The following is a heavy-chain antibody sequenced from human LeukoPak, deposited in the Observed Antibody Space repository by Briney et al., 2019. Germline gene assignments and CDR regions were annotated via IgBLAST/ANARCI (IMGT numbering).Heavy chain of an antibody. J-gene: IGHJ1*01. CDR1: GYTFTGYF. D-gene: IGHD3-22*01. Sequence: ASVKVSCTASGYTFTGYFMQWVRQAPGQGLEWMGWINPNSGGTNYAQKFQGRVTMTRDTSISTAYMELSRLRSDDTAEYYCARALYYDSSGYYSSSYYYFQHWGQGTLVTVSS. CDR2: INPNSGGT. V-gene: IGHV1-2*02. CDR3: ARALYYDSSGYYSSSYYYFQH.